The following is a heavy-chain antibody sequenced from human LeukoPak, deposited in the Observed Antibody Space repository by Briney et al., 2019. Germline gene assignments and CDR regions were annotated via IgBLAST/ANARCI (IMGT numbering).Heavy chain of an antibody. J-gene: IGHJ4*02. V-gene: IGHV4-38-2*01. D-gene: IGHD3-22*01. CDR3: ARHGDYYDFDY. CDR1: GYSISSGYY. Sequence: PSETLSLTCAVSGYSISSGYYCGWIRQAPGKGLEWIGSIYHSGSTYYNPSLKSRVTISVDTSKNQFSLKLSSVTAADTAVYYCARHGDYYDFDYWGQGTLVTVSS. CDR2: IYHSGST.